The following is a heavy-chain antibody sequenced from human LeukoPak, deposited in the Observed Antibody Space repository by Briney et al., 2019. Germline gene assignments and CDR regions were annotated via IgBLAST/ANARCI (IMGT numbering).Heavy chain of an antibody. J-gene: IGHJ4*02. CDR3: TTDLNQRLKWFGNPLDH. CDR2: IRSETDGATT. Sequence: GGSLRLSCVASGFSFTYAWMSWVRQAPGKGLQWVGHIRSETDGATTDYAAAVQGRFTISRDDSKKMLYLETNSLKTEDTAVYYCTTDLNQRLKWFGNPLDHWGQGTPVTVSS. D-gene: IGHD3-10*01. CDR1: GFSFTYAW. V-gene: IGHV3-15*01.